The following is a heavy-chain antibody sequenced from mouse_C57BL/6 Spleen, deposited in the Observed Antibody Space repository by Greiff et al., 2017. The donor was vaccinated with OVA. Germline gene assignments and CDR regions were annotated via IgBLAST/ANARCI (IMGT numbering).Heavy chain of an antibody. V-gene: IGHV5-15*01. J-gene: IGHJ4*01. D-gene: IGHD2-5*01. Sequence: EVQLVESGGGLVQPGGSLKLSCAASGFTFSDYGMAWVRQAPRKGLEWVAFISNLEYSIYYADTVTGRFTISIENSQNTLYLEMSSLRSEDTAMYYCARRYSNYEDYAMDYWGQGTSVTVSS. CDR1: GFTFSDYG. CDR3: ARRYSNYEDYAMDY. CDR2: ISNLEYSI.